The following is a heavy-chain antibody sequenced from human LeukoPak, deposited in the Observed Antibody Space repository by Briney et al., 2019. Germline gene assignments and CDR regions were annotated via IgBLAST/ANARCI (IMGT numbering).Heavy chain of an antibody. D-gene: IGHD3-22*01. CDR2: ISGSGGST. J-gene: IGHJ4*02. Sequence: PGGSLRLSCAASGFTFSSYAMSWVRQAPGKGLEWVSAISGSGGSTYYADFVKGRFTISRDNSKNTLYLQMNSLRAEDTAVYYCAKDADSSGYPRPFDYWGQGTLVTVSS. V-gene: IGHV3-23*01. CDR1: GFTFSSYA. CDR3: AKDADSSGYPRPFDY.